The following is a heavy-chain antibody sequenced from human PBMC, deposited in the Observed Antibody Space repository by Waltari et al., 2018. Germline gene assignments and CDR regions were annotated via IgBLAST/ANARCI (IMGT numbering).Heavy chain of an antibody. CDR3: ARHVAGEPWRIRAFDF. V-gene: IGHV5-10-1*03. Sequence: EVQLVQSGAEVQKPGEPLTISCKASGSNFSTYWISWVRQTPGKGLEWLGRIDPRDSYTNYNPSLQGRVTTSVDKAVSTAYLQWSSLMTADTSIYYCARHVAGEPWRIRAFDFWGQGTMVTVSS. CDR2: IDPRDSYT. D-gene: IGHD3-10*01. J-gene: IGHJ3*01. CDR1: GSNFSTYW.